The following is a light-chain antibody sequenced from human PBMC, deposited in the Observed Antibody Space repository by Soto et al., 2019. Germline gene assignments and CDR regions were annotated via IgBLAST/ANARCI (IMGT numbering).Light chain of an antibody. CDR2: AAS. J-gene: IGKJ2*01. Sequence: DIQMTQSPSSLSASVGDRVTITCRASQSSSSYLNWYQQKPGKAPKLLIYAASSLQSGVPSRFSGSGSGTDFTLTIRSLQPEDFATFYCQHSYSTPLFTFGQGTKLEIK. CDR1: QSSSSY. CDR3: QHSYSTPLFT. V-gene: IGKV1-39*01.